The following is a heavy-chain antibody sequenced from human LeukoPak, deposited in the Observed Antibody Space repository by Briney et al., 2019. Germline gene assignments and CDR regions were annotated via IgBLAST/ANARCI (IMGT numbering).Heavy chain of an antibody. Sequence: GGSLRLSCAASRFTFSSYAMTWVRQAPGKGLEWVSTISGSGDITYYADSVKGRFTTSRDNSKNTLYLQMNSLGAEDTAVYYCAELGITMIGGVWGKGTTVTISS. CDR3: AELGITMIGGV. V-gene: IGHV3-23*01. D-gene: IGHD3-10*02. CDR1: RFTFSSYA. J-gene: IGHJ6*04. CDR2: ISGSGDIT.